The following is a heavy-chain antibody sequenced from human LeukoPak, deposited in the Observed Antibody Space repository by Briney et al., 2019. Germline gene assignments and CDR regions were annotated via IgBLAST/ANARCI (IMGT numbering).Heavy chain of an antibody. CDR2: IYNAGST. CDR1: EFTVTSNY. V-gene: IGHV3-53*01. Sequence: GSLRLSCTASEFTVTSNYMSWVRQAPGKGLEWVSVIYNAGSTYYADSVKGRFTISRDNSKNTLYLQMNSLRAEDTAVYYCTNSEATYYYAMDVWGQGTTVTVSS. D-gene: IGHD1-1*01. J-gene: IGHJ6*02. CDR3: TNSEATYYYAMDV.